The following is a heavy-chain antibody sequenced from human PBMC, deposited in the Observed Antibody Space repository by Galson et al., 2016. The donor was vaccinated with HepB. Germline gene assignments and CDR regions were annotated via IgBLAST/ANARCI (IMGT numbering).Heavy chain of an antibody. CDR1: GFTFSTYG. CDR3: ARDSGSGVVVPVASPRLDY. J-gene: IGHJ4*02. Sequence: SLRLSCAASGFTFSTYGMHWVRQAPGKGLEWVAAVWYDGSNERYADSVEGRCTIFRDIFKSTLSLQLKSLRPGDTAVYYCARDSGSGVVVPVASPRLDYWGRGTLVTVSS. D-gene: IGHD2-2*01. V-gene: IGHV3-33*01. CDR2: VWYDGSNE.